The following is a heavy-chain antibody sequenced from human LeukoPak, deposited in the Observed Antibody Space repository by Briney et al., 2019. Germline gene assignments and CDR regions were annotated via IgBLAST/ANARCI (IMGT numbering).Heavy chain of an antibody. V-gene: IGHV3-23*01. CDR3: AKEIYRGSLTPYDY. CDR2: VSGSGGST. CDR1: GFTFSSYA. Sequence: GGSLRLSCAASGFTFSSYAMSWVRQAPGKGLEWVSAVSGSGGSTYYADSVKGRFTISRDNSKNTLYLQMNNLRAEDTAVYYCAKEIYRGSLTPYDYWGQGTLVTVSS. J-gene: IGHJ4*02. D-gene: IGHD3-16*02.